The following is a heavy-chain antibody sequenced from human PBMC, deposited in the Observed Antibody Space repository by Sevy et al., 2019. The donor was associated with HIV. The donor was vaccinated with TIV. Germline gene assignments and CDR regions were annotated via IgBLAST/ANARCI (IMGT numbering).Heavy chain of an antibody. V-gene: IGHV1-24*01. J-gene: IGHJ4*02. D-gene: IGHD3-22*01. CDR2: FDPEDGET. CDR3: ATTKDYYDSSDCPFDY. CDR1: GYTLTELS. Sequence: ASVKVSCKVSGYTLTELSMHWVRQAPGKGLEWMGSFDPEDGETIYAQKFQGRVTMTEDTSADTAYMELSSLRSEDTAVYFCATTKDYYDSSDCPFDYWGQGTLVTVSS.